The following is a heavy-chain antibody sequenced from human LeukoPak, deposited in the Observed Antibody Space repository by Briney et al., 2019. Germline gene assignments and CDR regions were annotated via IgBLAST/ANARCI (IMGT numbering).Heavy chain of an antibody. CDR1: GFTFNNYG. V-gene: IGHV3-30*03. Sequence: PGGSLRLSCEASGFTFNNYGMHWVRQAPGKGLEWVASISGDESKKDFGDSVKGRFTISRDNAKNSLYLQMNSLRAEDTAVYYCAGEAYCSSTSCYNAEYFQHWGQGTLVTVSS. CDR3: AGEAYCSSTSCYNAEYFQH. J-gene: IGHJ1*01. D-gene: IGHD2-2*02. CDR2: ISGDESKK.